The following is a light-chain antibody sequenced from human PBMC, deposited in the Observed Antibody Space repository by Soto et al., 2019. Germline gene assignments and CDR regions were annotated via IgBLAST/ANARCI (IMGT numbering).Light chain of an antibody. CDR2: DVT. V-gene: IGLV2-11*01. CDR3: CAYAGDFYV. J-gene: IGLJ1*01. CDR1: TSDVGGYDY. Sequence: QPVLTQPRSVSGSPGQSVAISCTGTTSDVGGYDYVSWYQQHPGKAPELIIFDVTKRPSGVPDRFSGSKSGNTASLTISGIQAEDEAEYLCCAYAGDFYVFGSGTKVTVL.